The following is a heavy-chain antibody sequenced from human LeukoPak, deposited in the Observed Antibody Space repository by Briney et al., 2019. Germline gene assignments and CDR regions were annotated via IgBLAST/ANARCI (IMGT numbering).Heavy chain of an antibody. V-gene: IGHV3-33*01. CDR3: ARGSSSWYYFDY. CDR1: GFTFRSYG. J-gene: IGHJ4*02. CDR2: IWYEGGDK. D-gene: IGHD6-13*01. Sequence: AGSLRLSCAASGFTFRSYGMHWVSQAPGRGLEWVAVIWYEGGDKHYADSVKSRLTISRDNSKNTTYLQLNSLRAEDTAVYYCARGSSSWYYFDYWGQGTLVTVSS.